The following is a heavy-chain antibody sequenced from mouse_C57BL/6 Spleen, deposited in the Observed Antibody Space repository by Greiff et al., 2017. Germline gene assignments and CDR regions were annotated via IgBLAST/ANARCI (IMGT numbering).Heavy chain of an antibody. V-gene: IGHV1-82*01. CDR2: IYPGDGDT. D-gene: IGHD3-2*02. CDR1: GYAFSSSW. J-gene: IGHJ3*01. CDR3: ARSPGQATGFAY. Sequence: VQLQQSGPELVKPGASVKISCKASGYAFSSSWMNWVKQRPGKGLEWIGRIYPGDGDTNYNGKFKGKATLTADKSSSTAYMQLSSLTSEDSAVYLCARSPGQATGFAYWAQGTLVTVSA.